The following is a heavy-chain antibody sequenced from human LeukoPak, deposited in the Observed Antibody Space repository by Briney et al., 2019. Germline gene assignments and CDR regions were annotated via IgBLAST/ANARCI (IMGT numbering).Heavy chain of an antibody. CDR2: INHSGST. V-gene: IGHV4-34*01. J-gene: IGHJ1*01. CDR3: ARAYYDFGSGPYFGH. D-gene: IGHD3-3*01. CDR1: GGSVSGYY. Sequence: SETLSLTCAVYGGSVSGYYWSWIRPPPGKGLEWIGEINHSGSTNYNPSLKSRVTISVDTSKNQFSLKLSSVTAAYTAVYYCARAYYDFGSGPYFGHWGQGTLVTVSS.